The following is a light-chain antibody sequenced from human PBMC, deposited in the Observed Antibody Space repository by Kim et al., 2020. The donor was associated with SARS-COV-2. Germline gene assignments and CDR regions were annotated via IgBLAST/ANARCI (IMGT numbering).Light chain of an antibody. CDR1: NIGDKS. CDR2: YDN. J-gene: IGLJ2*01. Sequence: SYELTQPLSESAAPGKPATITCGGDNIGDKSVHWYQQKPGQAPVLVLYYDNDRPSGIPERFSGSNSGNTATLTISRVEAGDEADYYCQVWDSTSDHVVFGGGTQLTVL. V-gene: IGLV3-21*04. CDR3: QVWDSTSDHVV.